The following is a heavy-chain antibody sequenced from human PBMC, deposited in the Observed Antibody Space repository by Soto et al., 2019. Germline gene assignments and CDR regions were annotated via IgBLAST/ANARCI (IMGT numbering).Heavy chain of an antibody. D-gene: IGHD2-21*02. CDR1: GFTFSNFE. CDR3: VREFVRDFHNWFDL. CDR2: ISSGGNTM. V-gene: IGHV3-48*03. Sequence: SLRLSCAASGFTFSNFEMNWVRQAPGKGLEWVSYISSGGNTMYYADSVKGRFTISRDNAKNSLYLEMNSLRAEDTAVYYCVREFVRDFHNWFDLWGQVTLVTV. J-gene: IGHJ5*02.